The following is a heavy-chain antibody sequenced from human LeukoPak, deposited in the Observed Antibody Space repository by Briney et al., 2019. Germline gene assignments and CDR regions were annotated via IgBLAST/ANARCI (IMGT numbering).Heavy chain of an antibody. CDR1: GFTFSSYW. D-gene: IGHD2-2*01. J-gene: IGHJ4*02. Sequence: PGGSLRLSCAASGFTFSSYWMHWVRQAPGKGLVWVSRINSDGSSTSYADSVKGRFTISRDNAKNTLYLQMNSLRAEDTAVYYCARGARYCSSTSCYGEVFGYWGQGTLVTVSS. CDR2: INSDGSST. V-gene: IGHV3-74*01. CDR3: ARGARYCSSTSCYGEVFGY.